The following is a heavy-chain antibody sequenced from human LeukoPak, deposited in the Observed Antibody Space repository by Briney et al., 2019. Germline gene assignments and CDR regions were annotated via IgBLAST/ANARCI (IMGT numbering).Heavy chain of an antibody. Sequence: GASVKVSCKASGYTFTSHYMHWVRQAPGQGLEWMGIINPSGGSTSYAQKFQGRVTMTRDTSTSTVYMELSSLRSEDTAVYYCARDLARPNDYYYYGMDVWGQGTTVTVSS. V-gene: IGHV1-46*01. CDR1: GYTFTSHY. CDR3: ARDLARPNDYYYYGMDV. D-gene: IGHD6-6*01. J-gene: IGHJ6*02. CDR2: INPSGGST.